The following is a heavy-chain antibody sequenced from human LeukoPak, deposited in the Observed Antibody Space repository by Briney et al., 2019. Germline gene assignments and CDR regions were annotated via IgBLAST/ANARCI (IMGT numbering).Heavy chain of an antibody. Sequence: ASVKVSCKASGYTFTGYYMHWVRQAPGQGLEWMGWINPNSGGTNYAQKFQGRVTMTRDTSISTAYMELSRLRSDDTAAYYCARDWDSSSWGALDYWGQGTLVTVSS. D-gene: IGHD6-13*01. V-gene: IGHV1-2*02. CDR1: GYTFTGYY. CDR3: ARDWDSSSWGALDY. CDR2: INPNSGGT. J-gene: IGHJ4*02.